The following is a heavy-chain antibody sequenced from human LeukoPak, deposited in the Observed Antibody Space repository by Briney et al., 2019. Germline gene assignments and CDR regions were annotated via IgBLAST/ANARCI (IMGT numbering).Heavy chain of an antibody. D-gene: IGHD3-10*01. CDR2: IYYSGST. CDR1: GGSISSYY. V-gene: IGHV4-59*01. J-gene: IGHJ6*03. CDR3: ARVEEGFGSGRRENYYYYYMDV. Sequence: SETLSLTCTVSGGSISSYYWSWIRQPPGKGLEWIGYIYYSGSTNYNPSLKSRVTISVDTSKNQFSLKLTPVTTADTAAYYCARVEEGFGSGRRENYYYYYMDVWGKGTTVTISS.